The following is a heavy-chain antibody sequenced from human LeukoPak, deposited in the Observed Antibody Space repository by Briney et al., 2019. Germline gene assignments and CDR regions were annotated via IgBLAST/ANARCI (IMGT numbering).Heavy chain of an antibody. CDR3: AKDPIPVGSYSSSWYDY. V-gene: IGHV3-23*01. Sequence: LTGGSLRLSCGASGFTFSGSGMSWVRQAPGKGLEWVSAISGSGGSTYYADSVKGRFTISRDNSKNTLYLQMNSLRAEDTAVYYCAKDPIPVGSYSSSWYDYWGQGTLVTVSS. CDR1: GFTFSGSG. CDR2: ISGSGGST. D-gene: IGHD6-13*01. J-gene: IGHJ4*02.